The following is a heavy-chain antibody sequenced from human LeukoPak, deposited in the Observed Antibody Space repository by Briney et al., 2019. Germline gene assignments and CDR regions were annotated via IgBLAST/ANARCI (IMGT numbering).Heavy chain of an antibody. Sequence: SQTLSLTCTVSGGFINTGNYYWSWIRQPAGKGLEWIGRIYTTGSTNYNPSLKSRVTISVDTSKSQFSLNLSSVTAADTAVYYCARDWGPSAATPYYFDHWGQGALVTVSS. V-gene: IGHV4-61*02. CDR3: ARDWGPSAATPYYFDH. J-gene: IGHJ4*02. CDR1: GGFINTGNYY. D-gene: IGHD6-13*01. CDR2: IYTTGST.